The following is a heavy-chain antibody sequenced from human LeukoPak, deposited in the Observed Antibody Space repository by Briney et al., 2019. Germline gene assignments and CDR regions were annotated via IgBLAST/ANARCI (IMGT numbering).Heavy chain of an antibody. D-gene: IGHD2-2*01. Sequence: GGSLRLSCAASGFTFSSYSMNWVRQAPGKGLEWVSSISSSSSYIYYADSVKGRFTISRDNAKNSLYLQMNSLRAEDTAVYYCAGDFEYSSTRTLYYGMDVWGQGTTVTVSS. CDR2: ISSSSSYI. CDR3: AGDFEYSSTRTLYYGMDV. V-gene: IGHV3-21*01. CDR1: GFTFSSYS. J-gene: IGHJ6*02.